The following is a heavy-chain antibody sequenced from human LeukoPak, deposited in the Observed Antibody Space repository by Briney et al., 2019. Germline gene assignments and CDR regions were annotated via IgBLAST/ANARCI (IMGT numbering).Heavy chain of an antibody. D-gene: IGHD2-2*01. V-gene: IGHV3-30-3*01. J-gene: IGHJ4*02. CDR1: GFTFSSYA. Sequence: GGSLRLSGAASGFTFSSYAMHWVRQAPGKGLEWVAVISYDGSNKYYADSVKGRFTISRDNSKNTLYLQMNSLRAEDTAVYYCARDAQYPDYWGQGTLVTVSS. CDR3: ARDAQYPDY. CDR2: ISYDGSNK.